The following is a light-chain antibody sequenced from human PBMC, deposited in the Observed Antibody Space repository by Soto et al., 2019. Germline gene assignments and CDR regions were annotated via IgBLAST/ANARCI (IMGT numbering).Light chain of an antibody. CDR1: QSVSTN. CDR2: AAS. CDR3: QHYEEGPPNLS. J-gene: IGKJ4*01. V-gene: IGKV3-15*01. Sequence: EIVMTQSPATLSVSPGERATLSCRASQSVSTNLAWYQQKPGQAPRLLIYAASVRATGIPARFSGSGSGTECTLTISSLQTEDFAVNYGQHYEEGPPNLSFGGGTKVEIK.